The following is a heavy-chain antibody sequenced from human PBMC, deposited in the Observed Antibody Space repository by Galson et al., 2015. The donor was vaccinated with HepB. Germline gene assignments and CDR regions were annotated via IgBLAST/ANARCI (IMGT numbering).Heavy chain of an antibody. J-gene: IGHJ6*02. CDR3: ARGGTFYYYGSGSYSYYYYGMDV. D-gene: IGHD3-10*01. CDR1: GGSLNEYY. V-gene: IGHV4-34*01. Sequence: SETLSLTCGVFGGSLNEYYWSWIRQAPGKGLEWIGDIYHTGITNYNPSLKSRVTMSVDKSNNQFALKLSSVTAADTAIYYCARGGTFYYYGSGSYSYYYYGMDVWGQGTTVTVSS. CDR2: IYHTGIT.